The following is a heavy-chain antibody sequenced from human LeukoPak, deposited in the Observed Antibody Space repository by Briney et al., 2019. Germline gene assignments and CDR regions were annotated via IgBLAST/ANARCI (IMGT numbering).Heavy chain of an antibody. V-gene: IGHV3-7*03. D-gene: IGHD6-19*01. CDR2: IKQDGSEI. J-gene: IGHJ5*02. Sequence: GGSLRLSCAASGFTFSRYWMSWVRQAPGKGLEWVACIKQDGSEIYYVDSVKGRFTISRDNAKNSLYLQMNSLRAEDRAVYYCAKEAAVADWFDPWGQGTLVTVSS. CDR3: AKEAAVADWFDP. CDR1: GFTFSRYW.